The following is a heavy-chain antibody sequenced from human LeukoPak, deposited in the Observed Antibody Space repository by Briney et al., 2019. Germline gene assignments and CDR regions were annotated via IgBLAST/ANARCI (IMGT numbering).Heavy chain of an antibody. D-gene: IGHD5-18*01. CDR2: IYYSGST. J-gene: IGHJ4*02. Sequence: PSETLSLTCTVSGGSISSGGYYWSWIRQHPGKGLEWIGYIYYSGSTYYNPSLKSRVTISVDTSKNQFSLKLSSVTAADTAVYYCARQERSDTAMVSYWGQGTLVTVSS. CDR3: ARQERSDTAMVSY. V-gene: IGHV4-31*03. CDR1: GGSISSGGYY.